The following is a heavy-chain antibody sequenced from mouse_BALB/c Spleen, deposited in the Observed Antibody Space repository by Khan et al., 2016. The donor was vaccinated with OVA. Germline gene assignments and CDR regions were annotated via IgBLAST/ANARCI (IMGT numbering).Heavy chain of an antibody. CDR1: GYTFSSYW. J-gene: IGHJ3*01. CDR2: IFPGSVST. V-gene: IGHV1-9*01. Sequence: QVQLKQSGGDLMKPGASVKISCKATGYTFSSYWIEWVKQRPGHGLEWIGQIFPGSVSTTYNAKFKGKATFTADTSSNTAYMQLSSLTSEDSACYYCARGGYGGFAYWGQGTLVTVSA. CDR3: ARGGYGGFAY. D-gene: IGHD2-2*01.